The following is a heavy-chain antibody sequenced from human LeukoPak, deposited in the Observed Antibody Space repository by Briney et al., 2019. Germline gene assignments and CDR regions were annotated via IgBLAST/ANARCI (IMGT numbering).Heavy chain of an antibody. V-gene: IGHV3-9*01. CDR2: ITWNSGDI. CDR3: AADRDGYNYSFDY. Sequence: QAGGSLRLSCAASGFTFDDYAMHWVRQAPGKGLEWVSGITWNSGDIVYGDSVKGRFTITRDNAKNSLYLQMNNLRGEDTGFYYCAADRDGYNYSFDYWGQGTLVTVSS. D-gene: IGHD5-24*01. CDR1: GFTFDDYA. J-gene: IGHJ4*02.